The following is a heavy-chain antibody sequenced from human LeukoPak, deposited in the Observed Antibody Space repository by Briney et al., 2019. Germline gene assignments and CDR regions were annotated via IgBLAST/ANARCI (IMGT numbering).Heavy chain of an antibody. D-gene: IGHD3-22*01. V-gene: IGHV4-28*03. CDR2: IFYHGST. J-gene: IGHJ4*02. CDR3: ARDYHYDGNRVGFDY. CDR1: GFSISSFNW. Sequence: PSETLSLTCAVSGFSISSFNWWGWIRQPPGKGLEWIGYIFYHGSTYYNPSLKSRLTMSVDTSKNQFSLKLSSVTAADTAVYYCARDYHYDGNRVGFDYWGQGTLVTVSS.